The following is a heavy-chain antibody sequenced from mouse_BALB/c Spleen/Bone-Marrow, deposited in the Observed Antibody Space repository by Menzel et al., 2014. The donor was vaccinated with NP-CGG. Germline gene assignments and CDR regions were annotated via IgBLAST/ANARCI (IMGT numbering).Heavy chain of an antibody. Sequence: VQLQQPGTVLARPGAAVKMSRKASGYTFSNYWMHWVKQRPGQGLEWIGTIYPGNSDTTYNQKFKGKATLTAVTSTSTAYMELSSLTNEDSAIYSCTTLARNKFDYWGQGTTLTVSS. V-gene: IGHV1-5*01. CDR3: TTLARNKFDY. CDR1: GYTFSNYW. D-gene: IGHD3-1*01. J-gene: IGHJ2*01. CDR2: IYPGNSDT.